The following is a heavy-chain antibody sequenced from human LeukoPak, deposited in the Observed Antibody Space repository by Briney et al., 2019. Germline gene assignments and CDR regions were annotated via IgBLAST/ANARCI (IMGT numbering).Heavy chain of an antibody. J-gene: IGHJ6*04. CDR3: AELGITMIGGV. D-gene: IGHD3-10*02. CDR1: GFTFSSYA. V-gene: IGHV3-48*03. Sequence: GGSLRLSCAASGFTFSSYAMSWVRQAPGKGLEWVSYISSSGSNIYYADSVKGRFTIYRDNAKNSLYLQMNSLRAEDTAVYYCAELGITMIGGVWGKGTTVTISS. CDR2: ISSSGSNI.